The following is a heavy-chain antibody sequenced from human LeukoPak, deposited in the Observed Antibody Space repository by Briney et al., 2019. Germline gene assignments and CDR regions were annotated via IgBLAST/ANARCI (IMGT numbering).Heavy chain of an antibody. D-gene: IGHD1-20*01. Sequence: SQTLSLTCTVSGDPISSGDYYWTWIRQPAGKGLEWIGRIYSSGSTNYNPSLKSRLTISLDTSKNQFSLKLSSVTAADTAVYYCARGNWNYFDYWGQGTLVPVSS. CDR1: GDPISSGDYY. V-gene: IGHV4-61*02. CDR2: IYSSGST. CDR3: ARGNWNYFDY. J-gene: IGHJ4*02.